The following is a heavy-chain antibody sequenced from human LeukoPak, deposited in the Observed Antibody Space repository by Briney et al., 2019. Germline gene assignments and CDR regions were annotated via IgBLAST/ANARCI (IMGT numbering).Heavy chain of an antibody. CDR2: INSDGSST. Sequence: PGGSLRLSCVASGFTFSSSAMNWVRQAPGKGLVRVSRINSDGSSTNQADSVKGRFTISRDNAKKALYLQMNSLRVEDTAVYFCARDTATGLDVWGQGTTVTVSS. CDR1: GFTFSSSA. D-gene: IGHD2-21*02. J-gene: IGHJ6*02. CDR3: ARDTATGLDV. V-gene: IGHV3-74*01.